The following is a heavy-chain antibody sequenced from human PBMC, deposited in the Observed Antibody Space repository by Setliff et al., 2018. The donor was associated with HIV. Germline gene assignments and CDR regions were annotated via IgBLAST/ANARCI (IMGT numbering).Heavy chain of an antibody. CDR3: ARDRPHQHYFELYSFYYMEL. CDR2: VIPIFDKA. Sequence: SVQVSCKSSGGTFSNYAFSWVRQAPAQGLEWMGGVIPIFDKATYAQKFQGRVTITADEATNTVFMELSNLRSDDTAVYYCARDRPHQHYFELYSFYYMELWGKGTTVTVSS. V-gene: IGHV1-69*13. J-gene: IGHJ6*03. D-gene: IGHD3-10*01. CDR1: GGTFSNYA.